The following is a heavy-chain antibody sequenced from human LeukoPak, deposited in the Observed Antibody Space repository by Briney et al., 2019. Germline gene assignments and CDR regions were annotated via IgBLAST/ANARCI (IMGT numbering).Heavy chain of an antibody. J-gene: IGHJ3*02. CDR1: GYSFTSYW. CDR2: IYPGDSDT. Sequence: GESLKISCKGSGYSFTSYWIGWVRHMPGKGLEWMGMIYPGDSDTRYSPSFQGQVTISADKSISTAYLQWSSLKASDTAMYYCASGISMIVVDRGGDAFDIWGQGTMVTVSS. CDR3: ASGISMIVVDRGGDAFDI. D-gene: IGHD3-22*01. V-gene: IGHV5-51*01.